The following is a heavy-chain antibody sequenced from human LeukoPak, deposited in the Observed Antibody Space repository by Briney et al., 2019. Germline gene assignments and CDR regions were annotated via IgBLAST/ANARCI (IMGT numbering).Heavy chain of an antibody. CDR2: INPSDGST. CDR1: GYTFTTYY. V-gene: IGHV1-46*01. J-gene: IGHJ3*02. Sequence: ASVKVSCKASGYTFTTYYIQWVRQAPGQGLEWMGLINPSDGSTTYAQKFQGRVTMTRDMSTTTVYMELSSLRSEDTALYFCAREEIYYNIIGFKGAFDIWGQGTMVTVSS. CDR3: AREEIYYNIIGFKGAFDI. D-gene: IGHD3-22*01.